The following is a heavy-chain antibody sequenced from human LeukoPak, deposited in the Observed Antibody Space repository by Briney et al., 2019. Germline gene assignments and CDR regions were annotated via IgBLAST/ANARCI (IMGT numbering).Heavy chain of an antibody. Sequence: GGSLRLSCAASGFTFSSYAMRWVRQAPGKGLEWVSSISGSGDSTFYADSVKGRFTISRDNSKNTLYLQMNSLRAEDTALYYCAKLFGYYGSGSSDSWGQGTLVTVTS. CDR2: ISGSGDST. CDR3: AKLFGYYGSGSSDS. D-gene: IGHD3-10*01. CDR1: GFTFSSYA. J-gene: IGHJ4*02. V-gene: IGHV3-23*01.